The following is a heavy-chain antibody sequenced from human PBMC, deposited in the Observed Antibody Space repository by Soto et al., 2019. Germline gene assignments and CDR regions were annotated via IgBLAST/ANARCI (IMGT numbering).Heavy chain of an antibody. CDR3: GRDWEGYSGPFDY. Sequence: ASVQVFFKASGYTFTGYYMHWVRQAPGQGLEWMGWINPNSGGTNYAQKFQGWVTMTRDTSISTAYMELSRLRSDDTAVYYCGRDWEGYSGPFDYWGQGTLVTVS. CDR2: INPNSGGT. V-gene: IGHV1-2*04. D-gene: IGHD5-12*01. J-gene: IGHJ4*02. CDR1: GYTFTGYY.